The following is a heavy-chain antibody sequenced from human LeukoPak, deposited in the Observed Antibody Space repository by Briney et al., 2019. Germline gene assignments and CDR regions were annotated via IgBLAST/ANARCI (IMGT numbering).Heavy chain of an antibody. CDR3: ARACRAPQLETDY. CDR2: ISWNSGSI. CDR1: GFTFDDYA. J-gene: IGHJ4*02. V-gene: IGHV3-9*01. D-gene: IGHD2-2*01. Sequence: PGGSLRLSCAASGFTFDDYAMHWVRQAPGKGLEWVSGISWNSGSIGYADSVKGRFTISRDNAKNSLYLQMNSLRAEDTAVYYCARACRAPQLETDYWGQGTLVTVSS.